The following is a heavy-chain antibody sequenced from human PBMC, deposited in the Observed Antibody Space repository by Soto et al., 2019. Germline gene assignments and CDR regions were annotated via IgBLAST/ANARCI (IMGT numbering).Heavy chain of an antibody. CDR3: SKLRKSFFLMIRRPPRSTPFPTRRSPDL. V-gene: IGHV3-23*01. CDR1: GFTFSSYA. D-gene: IGHD4-17*01. CDR2: ISGSGGST. J-gene: IGHJ2*01. Sequence: PGGSLRLSCAASGFTFSSYAMSWVRQAPGKGLEWVSAISGSGGSTYYADFVKGRFTISRDNSKNTLYLQMNSLRSEDTAVYYLSKLRKSFFLMIRRPPRSTPFPTRRSPDL.